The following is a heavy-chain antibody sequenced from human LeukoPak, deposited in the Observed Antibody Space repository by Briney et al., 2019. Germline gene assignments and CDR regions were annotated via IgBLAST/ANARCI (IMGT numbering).Heavy chain of an antibody. Sequence: AGGSLRLSCAASGFTFSSYSMNWVRQAPGKGLEWVSSISSSSSYIYYADSVKGRFTISRDNAKNSLYLQMNSLRAEDTALYYCAKCRVTYYYDSDAFDIWGQGTMVTVSS. D-gene: IGHD3-22*01. CDR2: ISSSSSYI. J-gene: IGHJ3*02. V-gene: IGHV3-21*04. CDR1: GFTFSSYS. CDR3: AKCRVTYYYDSDAFDI.